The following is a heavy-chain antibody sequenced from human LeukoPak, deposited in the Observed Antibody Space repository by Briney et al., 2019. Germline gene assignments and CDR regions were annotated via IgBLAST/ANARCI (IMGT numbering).Heavy chain of an antibody. CDR3: ARDPSGYSSSWYYY. CDR2: ISAYNGNT. V-gene: IGHV1-18*01. CDR1: GYTFTSYG. Sequence: TSVKVSCKASGYTFTSYGISWVRQAPGQGLEWMGWISAYNGNTNYAQKLQGRVTMTTDTSTSTAYMELRSLRSDDTAVYYCARDPSGYSSSWYYYWGQGTLVTVSS. D-gene: IGHD6-13*01. J-gene: IGHJ4*02.